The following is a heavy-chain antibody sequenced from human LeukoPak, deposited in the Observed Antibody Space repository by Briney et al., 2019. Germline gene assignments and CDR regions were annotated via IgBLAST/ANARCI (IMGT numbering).Heavy chain of an antibody. J-gene: IGHJ4*02. D-gene: IGHD4-11*01. Sequence: GRSLGLSCAASGFTYSHYGMHWVRQAPGKGLEWVAVIWSDATKKYYGDAVKGRFTISRDNSRNTLYLQMNSLRAEDTAVYYCAKDAQRGFDYSNSLEYWGQGALVTVSS. CDR1: GFTYSHYG. V-gene: IGHV3-33*06. CDR2: IWSDATKK. CDR3: AKDAQRGFDYSNSLEY.